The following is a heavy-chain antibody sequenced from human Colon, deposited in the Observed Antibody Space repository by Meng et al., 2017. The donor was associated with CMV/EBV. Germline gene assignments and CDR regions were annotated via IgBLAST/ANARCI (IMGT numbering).Heavy chain of an antibody. CDR3: ARVRLGATRDY. D-gene: IGHD1-26*01. Sequence: GESLMISCAASGFTFSSYAMHWVRQAPGKGLEWVAVISYDGSNKYYADSVKGRFTISRDNSKDTLYLQMNSLRAEDTAVYYCARVRLGATRDYWGQGTLVTVSS. J-gene: IGHJ4*02. CDR2: ISYDGSNK. V-gene: IGHV3-30-3*01. CDR1: GFTFSSYA.